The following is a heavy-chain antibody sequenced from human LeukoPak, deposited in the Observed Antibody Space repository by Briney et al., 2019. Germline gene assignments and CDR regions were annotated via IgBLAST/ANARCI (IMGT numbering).Heavy chain of an antibody. D-gene: IGHD6-13*01. CDR2: ISTYNDNT. V-gene: IGHV1-18*01. CDR3: ATLKTGIAAAGKGNWFDP. J-gene: IGHJ5*02. Sequence: ASVKVSCKASGYTFTSYGISWVRQAPGQGLEWMGWISTYNDNTNYAQKFQGRVTMTEDTSTDTAYMELSSLRSEDTAVYYCATLKTGIAAAGKGNWFDPWGQGTLVTVSS. CDR1: GYTFTSYG.